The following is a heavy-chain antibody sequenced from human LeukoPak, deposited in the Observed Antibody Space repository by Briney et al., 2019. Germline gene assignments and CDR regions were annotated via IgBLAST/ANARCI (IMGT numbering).Heavy chain of an antibody. J-gene: IGHJ3*02. CDR3: ARVKEVLRFLEWSPGAFDI. D-gene: IGHD3-3*01. V-gene: IGHV4-31*03. CDR2: IYYSGST. CDR1: GGSISSGGYY. Sequence: PSETLSLTCTVSGGSISSGGYYWSWIRQHPGKGLEWIGYIYYSGSTYYNPSLKSRVTISVDTSKNQFSLKLSSVTAADTAVYYCARVKEVLRFLEWSPGAFDIWGQGTMVTVSS.